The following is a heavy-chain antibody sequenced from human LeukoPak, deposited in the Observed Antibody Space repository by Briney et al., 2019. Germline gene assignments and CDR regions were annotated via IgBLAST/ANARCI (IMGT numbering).Heavy chain of an antibody. CDR1: GYTFTSYY. J-gene: IGHJ4*02. CDR3: ATVAGDQYTYDY. D-gene: IGHD2-2*02. V-gene: IGHV1-46*01. CDR2: INPSGGST. Sequence: GESLKISCKASGYTFTSYYMHWVRQAPGQGLEWMGIINPSGGSTSYAQKFQGRVTMTRDTSTSTVYMELSSLRSEDTAVYYCATVAGDQYTYDYWGQGTLVTVSS.